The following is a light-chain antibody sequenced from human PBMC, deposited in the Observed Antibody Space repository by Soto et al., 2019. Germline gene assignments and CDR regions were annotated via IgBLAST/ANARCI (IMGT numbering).Light chain of an antibody. CDR2: NVS. V-gene: IGLV2-14*03. Sequence: QSALTQPASVSGSPGQSITISCTGTSSDIGGYNYVSWYQQHPDKAPKLIIYNVSTRHSGISNRISGSKSGNTASLTISGLQAEDEAEYYCGSYTTTSALVVFGGGTKLTVL. J-gene: IGLJ2*01. CDR3: GSYTTTSALVV. CDR1: SSDIGGYNY.